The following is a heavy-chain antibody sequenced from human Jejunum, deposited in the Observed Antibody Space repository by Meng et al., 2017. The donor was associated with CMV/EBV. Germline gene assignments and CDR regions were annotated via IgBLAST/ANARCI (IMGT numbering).Heavy chain of an antibody. J-gene: IGHJ4*02. D-gene: IGHD6-19*01. CDR1: GGSISGCY. CDR3: ARVRTSGWFIIGY. Sequence: TVSGGSISGCYWGWIRPPPGGGLGWVGYITYSGSTNYNPSLKSRVTISVDTSKNQFSLKLSSVTDADTAVYYCARVRTSGWFIIGYWGQGTLVTVSS. CDR2: ITYSGST. V-gene: IGHV4-59*01.